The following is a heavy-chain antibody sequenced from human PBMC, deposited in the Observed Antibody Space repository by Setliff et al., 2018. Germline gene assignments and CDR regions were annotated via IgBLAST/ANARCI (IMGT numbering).Heavy chain of an antibody. CDR1: GYSISSGYY. CDR2: IYHSGST. V-gene: IGHV4-38-2*01. D-gene: IGHD3-10*01. J-gene: IGHJ3*02. Sequence: SETLSLTCAVSGYSISSGYYWGWIRQPPGKGPEWIGSIYHSGSTYYNPSLKSRVTISVDTSKNQFSLKLSSVTATDTAVYYCARMVRGVIGAFDIWGQGTMVTVSS. CDR3: ARMVRGVIGAFDI.